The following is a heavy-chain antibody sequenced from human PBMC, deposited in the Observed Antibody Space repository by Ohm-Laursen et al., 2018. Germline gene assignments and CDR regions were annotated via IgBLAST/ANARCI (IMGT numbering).Heavy chain of an antibody. CDR1: GFIFRNFG. J-gene: IGHJ3*02. Sequence: SLRLSCTASGFIFRNFGMHWVRQAPGKGLEWVAAIWYDGSNKYYADSVKGRFTISRDNSRNTLYLQMNSLRAEDTAVYYCAKAGIAVAGDAFDIWGQGTMVTVSS. CDR2: IWYDGSNK. V-gene: IGHV3-33*06. CDR3: AKAGIAVAGDAFDI. D-gene: IGHD6-19*01.